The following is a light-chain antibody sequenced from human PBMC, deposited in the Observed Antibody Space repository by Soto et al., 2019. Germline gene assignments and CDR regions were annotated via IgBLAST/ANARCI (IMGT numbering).Light chain of an antibody. CDR2: XXS. CDR1: PSVSVY. J-gene: IGKJ1*01. Sequence: EIVLKQSTATPSLSPGERATLSCGASPSVSVYLAWYQQKPGQAPRLLIYXXSSRATGIPDRFSGSGSWTDFTLAISRLEPEDFAVYYCQQYGSSPKVMVGTFGQGTKVDIK. V-gene: IGKV3-20*01. CDR3: QQYGSSPKVMVGT.